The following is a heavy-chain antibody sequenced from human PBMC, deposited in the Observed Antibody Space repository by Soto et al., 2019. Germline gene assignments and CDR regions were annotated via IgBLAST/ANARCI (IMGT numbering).Heavy chain of an antibody. Sequence: SVKVSCKASGYTFTSYGISWVRQAPGQGLEWMGGIIPIFGTANYAQKFQGRVTITADESTSTAYMELSSLRSEDTAVYYCYYYSSSRQPGGFDPWGPTPLVTGFS. CDR3: YYYSSSRQPGGFDP. J-gene: IGHJ5*02. CDR2: IIPIFGTA. D-gene: IGHD3-22*01. CDR1: GYTFTSYG. V-gene: IGHV1-69*13.